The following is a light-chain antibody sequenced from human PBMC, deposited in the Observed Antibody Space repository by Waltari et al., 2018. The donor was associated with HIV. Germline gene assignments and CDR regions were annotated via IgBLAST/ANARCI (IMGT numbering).Light chain of an antibody. J-gene: IGLJ1*01. Sequence: QSVLNQPPSASDAPRPLVTISCSGTNTHIRHNPVTCYQQLPVKAHKLLIYYDNLLSSGGSDRFSASTSGASASLAISGRQSEEEADYYCAAWDATLNGFVFGGGTRLTVL. V-gene: IGLV1-36*01. CDR3: AAWDATLNGFV. CDR2: YDN. CDR1: NTHIRHNP.